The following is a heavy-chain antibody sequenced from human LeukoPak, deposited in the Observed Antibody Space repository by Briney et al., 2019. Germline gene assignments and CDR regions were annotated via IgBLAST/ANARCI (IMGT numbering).Heavy chain of an antibody. CDR1: PFGFSNFG. D-gene: IGHD1-26*01. CDR3: ASGGPTRGSLAY. J-gene: IGHJ4*02. V-gene: IGHV3-30*02. Sequence: GGSLRLSCAASPFGFSNFGMYWVRQTPDKGLEWVAYIRRDGTYINYLDSVKGRFSISRDNSKTTVWLQMHSLRVEDTALYYSASGGPTRGSLAYWGQGTLVTVSS. CDR2: IRRDGTYI.